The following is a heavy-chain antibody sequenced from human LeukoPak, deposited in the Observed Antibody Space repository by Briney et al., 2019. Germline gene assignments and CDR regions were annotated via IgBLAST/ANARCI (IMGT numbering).Heavy chain of an antibody. CDR2: ISYSEST. CDR3: ARGLDSSSWYYGY. D-gene: IGHD6-13*01. Sequence: KPSETLSLTCSVSGXSISSHYWSWIRQPPGKGLEWIAYISYSESTNYNPSLKSRVTISVDTSKNQFSLKLSSVTAADTAVYYCARGLDSSSWYYGYWGQGTLVTVSS. CDR1: GXSISSHY. J-gene: IGHJ4*02. V-gene: IGHV4-59*11.